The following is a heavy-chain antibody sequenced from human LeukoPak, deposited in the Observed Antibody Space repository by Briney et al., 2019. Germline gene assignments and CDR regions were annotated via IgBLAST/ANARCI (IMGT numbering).Heavy chain of an antibody. CDR3: ATRTVVGASSGLYYYGMDV. J-gene: IGHJ6*02. CDR1: GYTLTELS. D-gene: IGHD1-26*01. CDR2: FDPEDGET. Sequence: GASVKVSCKVSGYTLTELSMHWVRQAPGKGLEWMGGFDPEDGETIYAQKFQGRVTMTEDTSTDTAYMELSSLRSEDTAVYYCATRTVVGASSGLYYYGMDVWGQGTTVTVSS. V-gene: IGHV1-24*01.